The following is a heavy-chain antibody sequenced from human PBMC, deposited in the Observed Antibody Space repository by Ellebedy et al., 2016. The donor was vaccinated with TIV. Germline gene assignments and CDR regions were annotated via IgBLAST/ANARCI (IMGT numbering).Heavy chain of an antibody. D-gene: IGHD3-10*01. CDR2: IDPSDGVT. CDR3: TVGLFDP. J-gene: IGHJ5*02. V-gene: IGHV1-46*01. CDR1: GYTFTNYY. Sequence: AASVKVSCKASGYTFTNYYIHWVRQAPGQGLEWMGIIDPSDGVTNYPQKFQGRVTMTRDTSTSTLYMQLISLRSEDTAVYYCTVGLFDPWGQGTLVTVSS.